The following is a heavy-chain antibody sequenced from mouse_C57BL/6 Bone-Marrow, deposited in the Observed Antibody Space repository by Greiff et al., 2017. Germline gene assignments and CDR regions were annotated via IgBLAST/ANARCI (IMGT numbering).Heavy chain of an antibody. D-gene: IGHD2-5*01. CDR1: GYTFTSYW. CDR3: VYSNYGYFDV. CDR2: IYPGSGST. J-gene: IGHJ1*03. V-gene: IGHV1-55*01. Sequence: QVQLQQSGAELVKPGASVKMSCKASGYTFTSYWITWVKQRPGQGLEWIGIIYPGSGSTNYNAKFKSKATLTVDTSSSTPNMHISSQTSEDSAVYCCVYSNYGYFDVCVTGTTVTVSS.